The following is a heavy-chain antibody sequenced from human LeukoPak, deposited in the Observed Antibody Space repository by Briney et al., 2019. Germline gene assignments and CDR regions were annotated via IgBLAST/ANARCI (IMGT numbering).Heavy chain of an antibody. CDR3: ARASVYNWNDARELLDY. V-gene: IGHV3-48*03. CDR1: GFTFSSYE. J-gene: IGHJ4*02. CDR2: ISSSGSTI. D-gene: IGHD1-20*01. Sequence: PGGSLRLSCAASGFTFSSYEMNWVRQAPGKGLEWVSYISSSGSTIYYADSVKGRFTISRDNAKNSLYLQMNSLRAEDTAVYYCARASVYNWNDARELLDYWGQGTLVTVSS.